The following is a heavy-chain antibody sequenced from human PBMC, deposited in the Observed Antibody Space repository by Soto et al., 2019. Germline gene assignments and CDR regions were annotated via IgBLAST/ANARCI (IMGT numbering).Heavy chain of an antibody. CDR1: GGSISSYY. J-gene: IGHJ4*02. CDR2: FYYSGST. CDR3: ARGGWKLFDY. V-gene: IGHV4-59*01. Sequence: QVQLQESGPGLVKPSETLSLTCTVSGGSISSYYWSWIRQPPGKGLEWIGYFYYSGSTNYNPSLKSLVTISVDTSKNQFSLKLSSVTAADTAVYYCARGGWKLFDYWCQGTLVTVSS. D-gene: IGHD6-19*01.